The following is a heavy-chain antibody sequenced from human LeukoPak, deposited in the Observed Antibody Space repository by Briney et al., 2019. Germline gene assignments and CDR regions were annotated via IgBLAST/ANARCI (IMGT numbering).Heavy chain of an antibody. CDR2: ISYDGSNK. Sequence: GRPLRLSSAASGFTFSSYAMHWVRQAPGKGLEWVAVISYDGSNKYYADSVKGRFTISRDNSKNTLYLQINSLRAEDTAVYYCARCYYDSSGYHGHDAFYIWGQGTMVTVSS. CDR3: ARCYYDSSGYHGHDAFYI. CDR1: GFTFSSYA. J-gene: IGHJ3*02. V-gene: IGHV3-30-3*01. D-gene: IGHD3-22*01.